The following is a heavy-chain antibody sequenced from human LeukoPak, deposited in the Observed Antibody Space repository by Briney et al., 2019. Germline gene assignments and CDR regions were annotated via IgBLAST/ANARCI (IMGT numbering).Heavy chain of an antibody. CDR3: ARGDYVADY. CDR1: GFTFSSYS. CDR2: ISSSSSTI. D-gene: IGHD4-17*01. J-gene: IGHJ4*02. V-gene: IGHV3-48*01. Sequence: GGSLRLSCAASGFTFSSYSMNWVRQAPGKGLEWVSYISSSSSTIQYADSVKGRFTISRDNAKNSLYLQMNSLRAEDTAVYYCARGDYVADYWGQGTLVTVSS.